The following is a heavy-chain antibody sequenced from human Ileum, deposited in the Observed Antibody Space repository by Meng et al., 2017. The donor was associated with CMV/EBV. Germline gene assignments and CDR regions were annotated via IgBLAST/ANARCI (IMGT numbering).Heavy chain of an antibody. Sequence: VQLVESGGGLVQPGESLRLSCAASGFTFSGHWMHWVRQAPGKGLVWVSRINADGSSITYADSVKGRFTISRDNAKNTLYLQMSSLSTEDTAVYYCTRGVNAAYGLFDYWGQGALVTVSS. CDR1: GFTFSGHW. D-gene: IGHD4-17*01. CDR3: TRGVNAAYGLFDY. CDR2: INADGSSI. V-gene: IGHV3-74*01. J-gene: IGHJ4*02.